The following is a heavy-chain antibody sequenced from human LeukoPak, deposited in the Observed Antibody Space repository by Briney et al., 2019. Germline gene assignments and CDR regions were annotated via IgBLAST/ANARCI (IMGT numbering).Heavy chain of an antibody. CDR1: GFTFSSYG. CDR3: AKLAGSTEYDY. CDR2: ISYDGSNK. J-gene: IGHJ4*02. D-gene: IGHD5/OR15-5a*01. V-gene: IGHV3-30*18. Sequence: GGSLRLSCAASGFTFSSYGMHWVRQAPGKGLEWVAVISYDGSNKYYADSVKGRFTISRDNSKNTLYLQMNCLRAEDTAVYYCAKLAGSTEYDYWGQGTLVTVSS.